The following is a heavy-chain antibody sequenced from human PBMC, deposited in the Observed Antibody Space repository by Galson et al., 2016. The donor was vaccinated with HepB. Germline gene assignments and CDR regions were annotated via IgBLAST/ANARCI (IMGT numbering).Heavy chain of an antibody. V-gene: IGHV3-21*01. CDR3: ARTGYSSSYYRLTHFDY. Sequence: SLRLSCAASGFKMGNYNMHWVRQAPGKGLEWASSISGSGTYIYYADSVKGRFTISRDNAKSSVYLRMNSLTAADTAVYYCARTGYSSSYYRLTHFDYWGQGTLVTVSS. D-gene: IGHD6-13*01. CDR1: GFKMGNYN. CDR2: ISGSGTYI. J-gene: IGHJ4*02.